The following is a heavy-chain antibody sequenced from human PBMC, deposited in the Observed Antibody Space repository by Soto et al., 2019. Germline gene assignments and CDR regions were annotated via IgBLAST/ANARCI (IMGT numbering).Heavy chain of an antibody. Sequence: QVQLQESGPGLVKPSQTLSLTCTVSGGSISSGGYYWSWIRQHPGKGLEWIGYIYYSGSTYYNPSLTSRVTISEDTSKNQFSLKLSSVTAADTAVYYCASNRDPKYGGYDNTGIAAFEIWGQGTMVTVSS. D-gene: IGHD5-12*01. J-gene: IGHJ3*02. V-gene: IGHV4-31*03. CDR2: IYYSGST. CDR1: GGSISSGGYY. CDR3: ASNRDPKYGGYDNTGIAAFEI.